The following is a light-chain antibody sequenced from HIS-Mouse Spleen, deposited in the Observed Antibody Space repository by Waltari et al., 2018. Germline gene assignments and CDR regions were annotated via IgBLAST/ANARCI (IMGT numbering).Light chain of an antibody. CDR1: SPNIGRNT. Sequence: QSVLTQPPSASGTPGQRVTIPCSGSSPNIGRNTVNWYQQPPGTAPKLLIYSNNQRPSGVPDRFSGSKSGTSASLAISGLQSEDEADYYCSSYTSSSTPYVFGTGTKVTVL. J-gene: IGLJ1*01. V-gene: IGLV1-44*01. CDR2: SNN. CDR3: SSYTSSSTPYV.